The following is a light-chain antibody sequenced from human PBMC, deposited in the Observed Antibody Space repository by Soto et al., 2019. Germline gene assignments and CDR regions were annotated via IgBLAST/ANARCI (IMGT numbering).Light chain of an antibody. V-gene: IGKV3-20*01. Sequence: EIVLTQSPGTLSLSPGERATLSCRASQSVSSSYLAWYQQKPGQAPRLLIYGASSRATGIPDRFSGSGSGTDFTLTISRLEPEDLAVYYCQQDGSSPLFTFGPGTKVDIK. J-gene: IGKJ3*01. CDR2: GAS. CDR1: QSVSSSY. CDR3: QQDGSSPLFT.